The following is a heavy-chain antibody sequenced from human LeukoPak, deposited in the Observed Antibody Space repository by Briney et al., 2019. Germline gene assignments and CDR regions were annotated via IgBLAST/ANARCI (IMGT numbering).Heavy chain of an antibody. V-gene: IGHV1-2*02. CDR3: ARDPAAGSYNWFDP. D-gene: IGHD6-13*01. Sequence: ASVKVSCKASGYTFTGYYMHWVRQAPGQGLEWMGWINPNSGGTNYAQKFQGRVTMTRDTSISTAYTELSRLRSDDTAVYYCARDPAAGSYNWFDPWGQGTLVTVSS. CDR2: INPNSGGT. CDR1: GYTFTGYY. J-gene: IGHJ5*02.